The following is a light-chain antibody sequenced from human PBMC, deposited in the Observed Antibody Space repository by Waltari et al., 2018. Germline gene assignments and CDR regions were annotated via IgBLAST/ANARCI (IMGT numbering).Light chain of an antibody. CDR2: TSS. V-gene: IGKV1-9*01. CDR3: QQLNTYPYT. Sequence: QLTQSPSSLSVSVGHRVTITCRASQDINTYLAWYQLKPGKAPKLLISTSSTLQTGVPSRFSGSGSGPDFTLTITSLQPEDLATYYCQQLNTYPYTFGQGTKLEIK. J-gene: IGKJ2*01. CDR1: QDINTY.